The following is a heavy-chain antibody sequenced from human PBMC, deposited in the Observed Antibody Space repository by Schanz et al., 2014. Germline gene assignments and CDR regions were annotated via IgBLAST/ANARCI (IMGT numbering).Heavy chain of an antibody. CDR2: IKSRIHGGTT. CDR3: TTAHYSSNYETLDY. J-gene: IGHJ4*02. Sequence: EVQLVESGGGLVKPGGSLRLSCAASGFTMRNEWMSWVRQAPGKGLEWVARIKSRIHGGTTDYAAPVKGRFTISRDDSKLTVYLQMDSLKTEDTALYYCTTAHYSSNYETLDYWGQGTLVTVSS. V-gene: IGHV3-15*01. D-gene: IGHD6-13*01. CDR1: GFTMRNEW.